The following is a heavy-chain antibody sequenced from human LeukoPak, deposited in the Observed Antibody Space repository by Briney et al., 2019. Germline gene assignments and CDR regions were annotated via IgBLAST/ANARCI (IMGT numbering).Heavy chain of an antibody. CDR2: INHSGST. CDR1: GGSFSGYY. Sequence: PSETLSLTCAVYGGSFSGYYWSWIRQPPGKGLEWIGEINHSGSTNYNPSLKSRVTISVDTSKNQFSLKLSSVTAADTAVYYCARADYFGSGSYVFGAFDIWGQGTMVTVSS. D-gene: IGHD3-10*01. V-gene: IGHV4-34*01. CDR3: ARADYFGSGSYVFGAFDI. J-gene: IGHJ3*02.